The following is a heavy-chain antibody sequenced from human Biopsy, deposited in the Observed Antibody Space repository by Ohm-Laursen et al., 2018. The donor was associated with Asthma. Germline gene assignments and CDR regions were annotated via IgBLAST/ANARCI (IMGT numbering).Heavy chain of an antibody. CDR3: AKDTEGRYDFWSGLSYNYYGMDV. D-gene: IGHD3-3*01. CDR1: GFTFGDYC. V-gene: IGHV3-30*18. Sequence: SLRLSCTATGFTFGDYCMSWVRQVPGKGLEWVAVISYDGSNKYYADSVKGRFTISRDNSKNTLYLQMNSLRAEDTAVYYCAKDTEGRYDFWSGLSYNYYGMDVWGQGTTVTVSS. J-gene: IGHJ6*02. CDR2: ISYDGSNK.